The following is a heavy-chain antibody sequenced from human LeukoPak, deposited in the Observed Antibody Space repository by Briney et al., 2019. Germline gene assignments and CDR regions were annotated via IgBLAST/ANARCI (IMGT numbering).Heavy chain of an antibody. Sequence: KPSETLSLTCTVSGDSISSRSYYWGWIRQPPGKGLEWIGSIYYSGSTYYNPSLKSRVTISVDTSKNQFSLKLSSVTAADTAVYYCARYGSSRIVDYWGQGTLVTVSS. J-gene: IGHJ4*02. CDR3: ARYGSSRIVDY. CDR2: IYYSGST. CDR1: GDSISSRSYY. D-gene: IGHD6-6*01. V-gene: IGHV4-39*07.